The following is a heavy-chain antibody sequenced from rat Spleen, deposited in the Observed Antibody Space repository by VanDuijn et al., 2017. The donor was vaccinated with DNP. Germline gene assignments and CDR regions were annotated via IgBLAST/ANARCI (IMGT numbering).Heavy chain of an antibody. CDR1: GFTFSDYY. CDR2: ISYDGGSS. CDR3: ARAGSRYAMDV. V-gene: IGHV5-22*01. D-gene: IGHD1-3*01. J-gene: IGHJ2*01. Sequence: EVQLVESGGGLVQSGRSLQLSCTASGFTFSDYYMAWVRQAPTKGLEWVAYISYDGGSSYYGDSVKGRFTISRDNAKSALYLQMNSLRSEDTATYYCARAGSRYAMDVWGQGVMVTVSS.